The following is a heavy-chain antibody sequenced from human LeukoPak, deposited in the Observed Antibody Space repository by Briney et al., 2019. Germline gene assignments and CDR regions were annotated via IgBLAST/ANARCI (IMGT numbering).Heavy chain of an antibody. V-gene: IGHV3-23*01. J-gene: IGHJ4*02. D-gene: IGHD6-19*01. CDR2: LTGSGGGT. Sequence: PGGSLRLSCAASGFTFSSYAVSWVRQAPGKGLEWVLDLTGSGGGTYYADSGKSRFTISRDNSKNTLYLQMNSLSTEDTAVYYCAKATAGYSSGRYPGWPVDYWGQGTLVTVSS. CDR3: AKATAGYSSGRYPGWPVDY. CDR1: GFTFSSYA.